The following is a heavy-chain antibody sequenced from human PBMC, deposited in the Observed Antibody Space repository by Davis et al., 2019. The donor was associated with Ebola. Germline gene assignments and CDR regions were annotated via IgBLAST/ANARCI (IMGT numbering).Heavy chain of an antibody. V-gene: IGHV1-18*04. D-gene: IGHD3-10*01. CDR3: AREDRGVITDYGMDV. J-gene: IGHJ6*04. CDR2: INPHNGNT. CDR1: GYTFTSYG. Sequence: ASVKVSCKASGYTFTSYGITWVRQAPGQGLEWMGWINPHNGNTNYAQNVQGRVTMITDTSTSTAYMELSRLRSDDTAVYYCAREDRGVITDYGMDVWGKGTTVTVSS.